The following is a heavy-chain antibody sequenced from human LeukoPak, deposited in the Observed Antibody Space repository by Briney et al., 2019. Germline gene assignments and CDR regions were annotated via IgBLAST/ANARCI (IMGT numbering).Heavy chain of an antibody. J-gene: IGHJ4*02. Sequence: GGSLRLSCAPSGFPFSSYGMHWVRQAPGKGLEWVAFIRYDGSNKYYADSVKGRFTISRDNSKNTLYLQMNSLRAEDTAVYYCAKDMTPFFYGSGRDYFDYWGQGTLVTVSS. D-gene: IGHD3-10*01. CDR3: AKDMTPFFYGSGRDYFDY. V-gene: IGHV3-30*02. CDR2: IRYDGSNK. CDR1: GFPFSSYG.